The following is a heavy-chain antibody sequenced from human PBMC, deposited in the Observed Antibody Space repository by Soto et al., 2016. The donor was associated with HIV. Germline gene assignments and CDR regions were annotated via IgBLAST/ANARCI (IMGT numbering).Heavy chain of an antibody. CDR2: INSDGSNT. V-gene: IGHV3-74*01. CDR3: ARDRFVFGXFPXTS. Sequence: EVQLVESGGGLVQPGGSLRLSCAASGFNFSSYWMHWVRQAPGKGLMWVSRINSDGSNTRYADSVKGRFTISRDNAKNTLYLQMNSLRADDTAVYYCARDRFVFGXFPXTSWGQGNPGHRLL. J-gene: IGHJ4*02. CDR1: GFNFSSYW. D-gene: IGHD3-16*01.